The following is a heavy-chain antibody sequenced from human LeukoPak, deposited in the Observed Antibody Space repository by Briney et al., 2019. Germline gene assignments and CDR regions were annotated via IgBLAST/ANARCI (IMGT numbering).Heavy chain of an antibody. J-gene: IGHJ1*01. D-gene: IGHD6-13*01. CDR2: ISAYNGNT. V-gene: IGHV1-18*01. Sequence: ASVKVSCKASGGTFSSYAISWVRQAPGQGLEWMGWISAYNGNTNYAQKLQGRVTMTTDTSTSTAYMELRSLRSDDAPVYYCAREAAAGPAEYFQHWGQGTLVTVSS. CDR3: AREAAAGPAEYFQH. CDR1: GGTFSSYA.